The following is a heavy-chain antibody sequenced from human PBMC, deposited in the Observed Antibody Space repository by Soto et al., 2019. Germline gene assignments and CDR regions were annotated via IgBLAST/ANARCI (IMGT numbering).Heavy chain of an antibody. D-gene: IGHD4-17*01. CDR1: GGSISSGDYY. Sequence: PSETLSLTCTVSGGSISSGDYYWSWIRQPPGKGLEWIGYIYYSGGTYYNPSLKSRVTISVDTSKNQFSLKLSSVTAADTAVYYCASYGDYYAFDIWGQGTMVTVSS. CDR2: IYYSGGT. V-gene: IGHV4-30-4*01. CDR3: ASYGDYYAFDI. J-gene: IGHJ3*02.